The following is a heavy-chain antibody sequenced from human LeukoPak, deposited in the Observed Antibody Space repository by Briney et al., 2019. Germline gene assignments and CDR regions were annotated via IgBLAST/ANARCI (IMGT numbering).Heavy chain of an antibody. CDR2: IYGNDDV. CDR3: SHRQNSDYGY. CDR1: GFALSPSGGA. D-gene: IGHD4-17*01. J-gene: IGHJ4*02. Sequence: SGPTLVNPTQTLTLTCTFSGFALSPSGGAVGWIRQPPGKAPEWLALIYGNDDVRYSPSLQSRLTITKDTSKNQVVLTMTDMDPVDTATYYCSHRQNSDYGYWGQGTLVTVSS. V-gene: IGHV2-5*01.